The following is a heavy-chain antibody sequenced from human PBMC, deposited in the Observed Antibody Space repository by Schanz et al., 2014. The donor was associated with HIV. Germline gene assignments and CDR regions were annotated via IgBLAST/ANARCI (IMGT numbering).Heavy chain of an antibody. CDR1: GFTFNSYA. V-gene: IGHV3-30*03. CDR2: ISYDGTNT. Sequence: VQLLESGGGLLHPGGSLRLSCAASGFTFNSYAMNALSWVRQAPGKGLEWVAVISYDGTNTYYADSVKGRFTISRDNSKNTLYLQMNSLRLEDTAVYYCARDPRGWSGDAFDIWGQGTMVTVSS. D-gene: IGHD6-19*01. CDR3: ARDPRGWSGDAFDI. J-gene: IGHJ3*02.